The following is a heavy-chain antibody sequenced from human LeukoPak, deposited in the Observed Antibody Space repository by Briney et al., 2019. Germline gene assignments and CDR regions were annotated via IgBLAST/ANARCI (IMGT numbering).Heavy chain of an antibody. CDR3: AKDPRGYSYGYADY. J-gene: IGHJ4*02. CDR2: LSASGEST. D-gene: IGHD5-18*01. V-gene: IGHV3-23*01. CDR1: GFTFSSYA. Sequence: GGSLRLSCAASGFTFSSYAMSWVRQAPGKGLEWVSALSASGESTYYADSVKGRFTISRDNSKNTLYLQMNSLRAEDTAVYYCAKDPRGYSYGYADYWGQGTLVTVSS.